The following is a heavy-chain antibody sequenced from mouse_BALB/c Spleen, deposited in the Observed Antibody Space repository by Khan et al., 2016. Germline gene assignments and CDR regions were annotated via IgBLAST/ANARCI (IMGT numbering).Heavy chain of an antibody. CDR2: IDPANGNT. J-gene: IGHJ2*01. CDR1: GFNIKDTY. Sequence: VRLQQSGAELVKPGASVKLSCTASGFNIKDTYMHWVKQRPEQGLEWLGRIDPANGNTKYDPKFQGKATITADTSSNTAYLQLSSLTSEDTAVYYCAYGSSYFDYWGQGTTLTVTS. CDR3: AYGSSYFDY. D-gene: IGHD1-1*01. V-gene: IGHV14-3*02.